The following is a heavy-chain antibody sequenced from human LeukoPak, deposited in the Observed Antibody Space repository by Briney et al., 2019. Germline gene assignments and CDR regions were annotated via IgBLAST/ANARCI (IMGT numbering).Heavy chain of an antibody. Sequence: GGSLRLSCAASGFTFSSYSMNWVRQAPGKGLEWVSSISSSSSYIYYADSVKGRFTISRDNAKNSLYLQMNSLRAEDTAVYYCARAYCSGGSCYSPSYWGQGTLVTVSS. V-gene: IGHV3-21*01. J-gene: IGHJ4*02. D-gene: IGHD2-15*01. CDR2: ISSSSSYI. CDR3: ARAYCSGGSCYSPSY. CDR1: GFTFSSYS.